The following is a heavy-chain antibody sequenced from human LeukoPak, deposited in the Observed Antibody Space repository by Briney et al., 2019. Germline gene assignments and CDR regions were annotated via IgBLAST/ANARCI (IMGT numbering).Heavy chain of an antibody. CDR3: ARDYSQRYCSSTSCSQGRFDY. CDR1: GGSISSGDYY. Sequence: SETLSLTCTVSGGSISSGDYYWSWIRQPPGKGLEWIGYIYYSGSTYYNPSLKSRVTISVDTSKNQFSLKLSSVTAADTAVYYCARDYSQRYCSSTSCSQGRFDYWGQGTLVTVSS. CDR2: IYYSGST. D-gene: IGHD2-2*01. J-gene: IGHJ4*02. V-gene: IGHV4-30-4*01.